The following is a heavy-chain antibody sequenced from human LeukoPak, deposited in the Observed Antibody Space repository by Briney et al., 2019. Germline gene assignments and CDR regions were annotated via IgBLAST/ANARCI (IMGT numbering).Heavy chain of an antibody. CDR1: GFTFSSYA. CDR2: ISYDGSNK. Sequence: GGSLRLSCAASGFTFSSYAMHWVRQAPGKGLEWVAVISYDGSNKYYADSVKGRFTISRDNSKNTLYLQMNSLRAEDTAVYYCARDYRYGSSSLGYWGQGTLVTVSS. CDR3: ARDYRYGSSSLGY. J-gene: IGHJ4*02. D-gene: IGHD6-6*01. V-gene: IGHV3-30-3*01.